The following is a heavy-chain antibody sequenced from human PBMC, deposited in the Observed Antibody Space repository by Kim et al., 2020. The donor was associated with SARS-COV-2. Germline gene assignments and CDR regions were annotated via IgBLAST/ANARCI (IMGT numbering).Heavy chain of an antibody. D-gene: IGHD5-18*01. CDR1: GGSISSGSYY. CDR3: ASNVVDTAMSGIFDY. J-gene: IGHJ4*02. Sequence: SETLSLTCTVSGGSISSGSYYWSWIRQPAGKGLEWIGRIYTSGSTNYNPSLKSRVTISVDTSKNQFSLKLSSVTAADTAVYYCASNVVDTAMSGIFDYWGQGTLVTVSS. V-gene: IGHV4-61*02. CDR2: IYTSGST.